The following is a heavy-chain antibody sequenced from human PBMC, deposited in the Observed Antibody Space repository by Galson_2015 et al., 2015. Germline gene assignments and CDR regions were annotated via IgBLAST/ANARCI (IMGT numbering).Heavy chain of an antibody. CDR1: GGSFSGYY. D-gene: IGHD3-22*01. Sequence: SETLSLTCAVYGGSFSGYYWSYIRQPPGKGLEWIGEINHTGSTNYNPSLKSRVTISVDTSKNQFSLKLSSVTAADTAVYYCARYYYTNSGYYFLDYWGQGTLVTVSS. CDR3: ARYYYTNSGYYFLDY. CDR2: INHTGST. J-gene: IGHJ4*02. V-gene: IGHV4-34*01.